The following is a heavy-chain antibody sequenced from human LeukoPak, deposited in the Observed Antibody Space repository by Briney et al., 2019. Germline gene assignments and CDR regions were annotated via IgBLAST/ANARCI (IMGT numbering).Heavy chain of an antibody. D-gene: IGHD6-19*01. Sequence: GGSLRLSCAASGFTFSSYGMSWVRQAPGKGLEWVSAISGSGGSTYYADSMKGRFTISRDNSKNTLYLQMSSLRVEDTAVYYCAKGFVEGQWLVRDAFDIWGQGTMVTVSS. V-gene: IGHV3-23*01. J-gene: IGHJ3*02. CDR1: GFTFSSYG. CDR3: AKGFVEGQWLVRDAFDI. CDR2: ISGSGGST.